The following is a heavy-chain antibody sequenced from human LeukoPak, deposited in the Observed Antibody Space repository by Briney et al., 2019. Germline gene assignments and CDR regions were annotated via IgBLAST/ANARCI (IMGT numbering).Heavy chain of an antibody. D-gene: IGHD6-19*01. CDR2: ISNGGTT. V-gene: IGHV4-59*08. J-gene: IGHJ5*02. Sequence: SSETLSLTCIVSGGSISSYYWSWIRQPPGKGLEWIAYISNGGTTKYNPSLKSRVTISMDMSKNQFSLKLISVTAADTAMYHCARLRGAPVAHNWLDPWGQGTLVTVSS. CDR1: GGSISSYY. CDR3: ARLRGAPVAHNWLDP.